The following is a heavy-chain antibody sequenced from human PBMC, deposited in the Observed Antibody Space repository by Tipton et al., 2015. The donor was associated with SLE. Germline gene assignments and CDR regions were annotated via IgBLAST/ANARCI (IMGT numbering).Heavy chain of an antibody. Sequence: RSLRLSCAASGFIFADYAMHWVRQAPGKGLEWVSEIDPNGSPTNYADSVKDRFTISRDNAKNTLFLEMNSLRVDDTAVYYCASLSAPSDYWGQGTLVTVSP. J-gene: IGHJ4*02. CDR1: GFIFADYA. V-gene: IGHV3-9*01. CDR2: IDPNGSPT. CDR3: ASLSAPSDY.